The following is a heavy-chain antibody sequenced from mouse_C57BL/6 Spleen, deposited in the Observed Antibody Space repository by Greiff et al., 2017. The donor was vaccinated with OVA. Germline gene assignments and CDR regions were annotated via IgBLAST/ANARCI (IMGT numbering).Heavy chain of an antibody. CDR1: GYSITSGYD. CDR3: ARGDGYYGYFDV. CDR2: ISYSGST. J-gene: IGHJ1*03. V-gene: IGHV3-1*01. D-gene: IGHD2-3*01. Sequence: EVQLVESGPGMVKPSQSLSLTCTVTGYSITSGYDWHWIRHFPGNKLEWMGYISYSGSTNYNPSLKSRISITHDTSKNHFFLKLNSVTTEDTATYYCARGDGYYGYFDVWGTGTTVTVSS.